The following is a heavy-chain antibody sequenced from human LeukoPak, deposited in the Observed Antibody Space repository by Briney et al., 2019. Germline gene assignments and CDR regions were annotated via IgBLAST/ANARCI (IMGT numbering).Heavy chain of an antibody. J-gene: IGHJ3*02. V-gene: IGHV4-61*01. CDR3: ARSVLLWYGGDDI. Sequence: PSETLSLTCSVSGGSVSSGNYCWSWIRQPPGKGLEWIGHIYYSGSTNYNPSLKSRVTISVDTSKNQFSLKLSSVTAADTAVYYCARSVLLWYGGDDIWGRGTMVTVSS. CDR2: IYYSGST. D-gene: IGHD3-10*01. CDR1: GGSVSSGNYC.